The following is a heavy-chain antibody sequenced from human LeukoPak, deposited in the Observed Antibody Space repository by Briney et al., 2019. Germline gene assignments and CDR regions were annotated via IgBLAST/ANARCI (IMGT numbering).Heavy chain of an antibody. CDR3: ARAGLGYGSGSYYDRDPFDY. D-gene: IGHD3-10*01. CDR1: GGSISSNY. V-gene: IGHV4-59*08. CDR2: IYYSGST. J-gene: IGHJ4*02. Sequence: SETLSLTCTVSGGSISSNYWSWIRQPPGKELEWIGYIYYSGSTNYNPSLKSRVTISVDTSKNQFSLMLSSVTAADTAVYYCARAGLGYGSGSYYDRDPFDYWGQGTLVTVSS.